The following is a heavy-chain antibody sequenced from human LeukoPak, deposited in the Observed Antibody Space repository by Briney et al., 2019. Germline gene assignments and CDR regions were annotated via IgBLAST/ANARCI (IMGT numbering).Heavy chain of an antibody. D-gene: IGHD6-13*01. CDR2: INNDGSTT. Sequence: PGGSLRLSCAASGFTFSSYWMHWVRQAPGKGLIWVSRINNDGSTTTYADSVKGRFTISRDNAKNTLYLQMNSLRAEDTAVYYCTRASRVAAAAAFDIWGQGTMVTVSS. V-gene: IGHV3-74*03. CDR1: GFTFSSYW. CDR3: TRASRVAAAAAFDI. J-gene: IGHJ3*02.